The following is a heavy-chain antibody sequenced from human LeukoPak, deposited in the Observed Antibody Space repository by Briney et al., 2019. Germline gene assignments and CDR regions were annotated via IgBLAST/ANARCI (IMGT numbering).Heavy chain of an antibody. CDR1: GYTFTSYG. CDR2: ISAYNGNT. V-gene: IGHV1-18*01. Sequence: ASVKVSCKASGYTFTSYGISWVRQAPGQGLEWMGWISAYNGNTNYAQKLQGRVTMTTDTSTSTAYMELRSLRSDDTAVYYCARDSPGIAAAGNAFDIWGQGTMVTVSS. D-gene: IGHD6-13*01. J-gene: IGHJ3*02. CDR3: ARDSPGIAAAGNAFDI.